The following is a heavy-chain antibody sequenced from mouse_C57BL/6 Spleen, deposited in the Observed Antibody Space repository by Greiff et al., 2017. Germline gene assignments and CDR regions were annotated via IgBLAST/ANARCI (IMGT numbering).Heavy chain of an antibody. CDR2: ISYDGSN. J-gene: IGHJ4*01. CDR3: ARGFYAMDY. Sequence: EVQLQESGPGLVKPSQSLSLTCSVTGYSITSGYYWNWIRQFPGNKLEWMGYISYDGSNNYNPSLKNRIPITRDTSKNQFFLKLNSVTTEDTATYYCARGFYAMDYWGQGTSVTVSS. CDR1: GYSITSGYY. V-gene: IGHV3-6*01.